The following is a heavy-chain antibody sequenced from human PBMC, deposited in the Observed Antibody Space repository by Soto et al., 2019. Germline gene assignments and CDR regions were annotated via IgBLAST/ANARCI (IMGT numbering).Heavy chain of an antibody. CDR1: GFTFSSYG. Sequence: LRLSCAASGFTFSSYGMHWVRQAPGKGLEWVAVISYDGSNKYYADSVKGRFTISRDNSKNTLYLQMNSLRAEDTAVYYCAKGPAYYDFWSGYSQLGPWGQGTLVTAPQ. CDR2: ISYDGSNK. CDR3: AKGPAYYDFWSGYSQLGP. J-gene: IGHJ5*02. V-gene: IGHV3-30*18. D-gene: IGHD3-3*01.